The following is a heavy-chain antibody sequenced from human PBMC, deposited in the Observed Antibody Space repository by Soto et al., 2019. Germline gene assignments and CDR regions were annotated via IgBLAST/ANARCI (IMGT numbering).Heavy chain of an antibody. CDR2: INHSGST. J-gene: IGHJ4*02. CDR3: ARKTGIRYYFEY. V-gene: IGHV4-34*01. Sequence: SETLSLTCAVYGGSFSGYYWSWIRQPPGKGLEWIGEINHSGSTNYNPSLKSRVTLSVDTSKNQFSLKLSSVTAADTAVYYCARKTGIRYYFEYWGQGMLVTVPS. CDR1: GGSFSGYY. D-gene: IGHD3-10*01.